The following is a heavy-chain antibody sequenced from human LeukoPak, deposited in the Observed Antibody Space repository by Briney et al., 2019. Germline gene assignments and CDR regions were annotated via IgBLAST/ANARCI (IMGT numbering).Heavy chain of an antibody. Sequence: PSETLSLTCTVSGGSISSSSYYWGWIRQPPGKGLEWIGSIYYSGSTYYNPSLKSRVTIPVDTSKNQFSLKLSSVTAADTAVYYCARAERRLRFFTEGWFDPWGQGTLVTVSS. D-gene: IGHD3-3*01. CDR2: IYYSGST. CDR1: GGSISSSSYY. J-gene: IGHJ5*02. V-gene: IGHV4-39*07. CDR3: ARAERRLRFFTEGWFDP.